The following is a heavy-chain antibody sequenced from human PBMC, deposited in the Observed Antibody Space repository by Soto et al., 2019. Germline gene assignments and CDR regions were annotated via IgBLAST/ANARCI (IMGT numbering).Heavy chain of an antibody. CDR3: ARGIVVVPAAIGETYYYYGMDV. CDR1: GYTFTSYG. D-gene: IGHD2-2*02. J-gene: IGHJ6*02. CDR2: ISAYNGNT. Sequence: ASVKVSCKASGYTFTSYGISWVRQAPGQGLEWMGWISAYNGNTNYAQKLQGRVTMTTDTSTSTAYMELRSLRSDDTAVYYCARGIVVVPAAIGETYYYYGMDVWGQGTTVTVSS. V-gene: IGHV1-18*04.